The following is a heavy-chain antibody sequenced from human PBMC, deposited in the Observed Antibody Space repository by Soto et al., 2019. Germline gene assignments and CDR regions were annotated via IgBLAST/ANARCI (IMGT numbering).Heavy chain of an antibody. CDR2: INHSGST. CDR3: ARGGTLYSSSWYEGSYYYYGMDV. Sequence: PSETLSLTCAVYGGSFSGYYWSWIRQPPGKGLEWIGEINHSGSTNYNPSLKSRVTISVDTSKNQFSLKLSSVTAADTAVYYCARGGTLYSSSWYEGSYYYYGMDVWGQGTTVTVSS. V-gene: IGHV4-34*01. CDR1: GGSFSGYY. D-gene: IGHD6-13*01. J-gene: IGHJ6*02.